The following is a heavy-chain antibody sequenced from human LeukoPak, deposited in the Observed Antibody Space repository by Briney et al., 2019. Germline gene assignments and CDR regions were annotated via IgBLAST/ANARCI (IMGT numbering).Heavy chain of an antibody. D-gene: IGHD5-18*01. Sequence: GGSLRLSCAASGFTFSNYGMSWVRQAPGKGLEWVASIKQDGSEKFYVDSVKGRFTISRDNAKNSLYLQMNSLRAEDTAVYYCARVRYSYGYSYYFDYWGQGTLVTVSS. V-gene: IGHV3-7*03. CDR3: ARVRYSYGYSYYFDY. J-gene: IGHJ4*02. CDR2: IKQDGSEK. CDR1: GFTFSNYG.